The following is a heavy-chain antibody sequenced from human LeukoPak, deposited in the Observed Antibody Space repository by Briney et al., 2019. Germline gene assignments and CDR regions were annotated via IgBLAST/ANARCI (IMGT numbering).Heavy chain of an antibody. J-gene: IGHJ3*02. Sequence: SETLSLTCSVSGGSISSYYWSWIRQPPGKGLEWIGYIYYSGSTNYNPSLKSRVTISVDTSKNQFSLKLSSVTAADMAVYYCAKAVVVSTTRLGPFDTWGQGTMVTVFS. CDR2: IYYSGST. D-gene: IGHD3-22*01. CDR1: GGSISSYY. V-gene: IGHV4-59*08. CDR3: AKAVVVSTTRLGPFDT.